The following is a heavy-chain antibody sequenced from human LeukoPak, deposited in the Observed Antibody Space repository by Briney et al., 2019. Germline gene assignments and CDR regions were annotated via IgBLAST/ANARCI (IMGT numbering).Heavy chain of an antibody. V-gene: IGHV4-34*01. CDR1: GGSFSGYY. CDR2: INHSGST. J-gene: IGHJ4*02. Sequence: PAETLSLTCAVYGGSFSGYYWSWIRQPPGKGLEWIGEINHSGSTNYNPSLKSRVTISVDTSKNQFSLKLSSVTAADTAVYYCARGPLTNRRLLGSKYFDYWGQGTLVTVSS. D-gene: IGHD2-8*01. CDR3: ARGPLTNRRLLGSKYFDY.